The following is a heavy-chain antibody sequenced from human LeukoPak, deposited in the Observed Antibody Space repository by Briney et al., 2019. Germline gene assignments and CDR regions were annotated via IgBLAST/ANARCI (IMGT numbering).Heavy chain of an antibody. V-gene: IGHV3-23*01. D-gene: IGHD6-13*01. J-gene: IGHJ3*02. CDR2: ISGSGGST. CDR1: GFTFSSYA. CDR3: AKSSAAGRDAFDI. Sequence: PGGSQRLSCAASGFTFSSYAMSWVRQAPGKGLEWVSAISGSGGSTYYADSVKGRFTISRDNSKNTLYLQMNSLRAEDTAVYYCAKSSAAGRDAFDIWGQGTMVTVSS.